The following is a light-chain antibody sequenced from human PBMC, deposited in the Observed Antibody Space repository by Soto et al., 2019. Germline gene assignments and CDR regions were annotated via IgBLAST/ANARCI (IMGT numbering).Light chain of an antibody. CDR2: AAS. J-gene: IGKJ4*02. V-gene: IGKV3-11*01. Sequence: ETVLTQSPATLSLSPGERATLSCRASRNINNFLAWYQQKPGQAPRLLIYAASKRATGVPARFSGSGSGTDFTLTISSLESEDFAVYYGQQRGDWPPRTFGGGTKVEI. CDR3: QQRGDWPPRT. CDR1: RNINNF.